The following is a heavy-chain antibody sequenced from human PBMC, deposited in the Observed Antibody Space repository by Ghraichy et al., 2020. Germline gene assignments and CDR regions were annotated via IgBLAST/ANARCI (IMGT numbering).Heavy chain of an antibody. V-gene: IGHV4-39*01. J-gene: IGHJ1*01. Sequence: SETLSLTCTVSGGSISSSSYYWGWIRQPPGKGLEWIASMYYSGSTYYKPSLKSRVSISVDTSKNQFSLRLSSVTAADTAVYYCALIGPGSWRYFRHWGQGTLVTVSS. CDR1: GGSISSSSYY. CDR2: MYYSGST. CDR3: ALIGPGSWRYFRH. D-gene: IGHD3-22*01.